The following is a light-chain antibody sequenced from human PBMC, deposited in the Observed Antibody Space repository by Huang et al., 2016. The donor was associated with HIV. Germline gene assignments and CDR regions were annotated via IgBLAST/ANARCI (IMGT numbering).Light chain of an antibody. V-gene: IGKV3-15*01. J-gene: IGKJ4*01. CDR3: QQYSDWPPLT. CDR2: DAS. Sequence: EIEMTQSQATLSVSPGERATLSCRASHSVDSDLAWYQQKPGQAPRLLIYDASTRATGISAKFNGTGSGTEFSLSITNLQSEDFAVYYCQQYSDWPPLTFGGGTKVEI. CDR1: HSVDSD.